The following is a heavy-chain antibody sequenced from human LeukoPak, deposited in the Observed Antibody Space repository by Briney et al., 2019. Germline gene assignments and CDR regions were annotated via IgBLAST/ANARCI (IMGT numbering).Heavy chain of an antibody. Sequence: SQTLSLTCAISGDSVSSNSAAWNWIRQSPSRGLEWLGRTYYRSKWYNDYAVSVKSRITINPDTSKNQFSLQLNSVTPEDTAVYYCARDLGIIAARTLDAFDIWGQGTMVTVSS. CDR1: GDSVSSNSAA. CDR2: TYYRSKWYN. V-gene: IGHV6-1*01. J-gene: IGHJ3*02. CDR3: ARDLGIIAARTLDAFDI. D-gene: IGHD6-6*01.